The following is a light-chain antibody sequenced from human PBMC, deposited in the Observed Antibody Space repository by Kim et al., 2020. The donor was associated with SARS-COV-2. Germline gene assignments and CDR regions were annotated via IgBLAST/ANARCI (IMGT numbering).Light chain of an antibody. CDR2: AAS. CDR1: QGISSY. V-gene: IGKV1-9*01. CDR3: QQLNSYPIT. J-gene: IGKJ5*01. Sequence: ASVGDRVTITCRASQGISSYLAWYQQQPGKAPKLLIYAASTLQSGVPSRFSGSGSGTEFTLTISSLQPEDFATYYCQQLNSYPITFGQGTRLEIK.